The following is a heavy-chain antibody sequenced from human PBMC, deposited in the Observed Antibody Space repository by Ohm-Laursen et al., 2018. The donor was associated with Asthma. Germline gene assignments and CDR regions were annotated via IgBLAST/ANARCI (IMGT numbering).Heavy chain of an antibody. CDR1: GFIVSTKF. D-gene: IGHD3-22*01. V-gene: IGHV3-53*01. CDR3: ARGVTYYYDSSGYYELGY. J-gene: IGHJ4*02. CDR2: IFGSTGT. Sequence: SLRLSCSASGFIVSTKFMIWVRQAPGKGLDWVSVIFGSTGTNYADSVKGRFTISRDNAKNSLYLQMNSLRAEDTAVYYCARGVTYYYDSSGYYELGYWGQGTLVTVSS.